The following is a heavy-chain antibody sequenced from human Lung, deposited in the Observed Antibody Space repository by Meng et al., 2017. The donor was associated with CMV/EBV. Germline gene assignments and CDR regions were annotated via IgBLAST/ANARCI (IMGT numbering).Heavy chain of an antibody. CDR1: GGASGSSNW. V-gene: IGHV4-4*02. Sequence: QVQLQERGQGLVKPSGSLPLTCVVYGGASGSSNWWSWVRQPPGKGLEWIGEIYHSGSTNYNPSLKRRVTISVDKSKNQFSLKLSSVTGADTAVYYCARVVTALWGYYFDYWGQGTLVTVSS. J-gene: IGHJ4*02. D-gene: IGHD2-21*02. CDR2: IYHSGST. CDR3: ARVVTALWGYYFDY.